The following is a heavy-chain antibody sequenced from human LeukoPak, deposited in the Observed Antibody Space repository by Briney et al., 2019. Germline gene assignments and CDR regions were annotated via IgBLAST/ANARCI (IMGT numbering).Heavy chain of an antibody. Sequence: PSETLSLTCAVYGGSFSGYYWSWIRQPPGKGLEWIGEINHSGSTNYNPSLKSRVTISVDTSKNQFSLKLSSVTAADTAVYYCARHRTYYSDSSGPYYFDYWGQGTLVTVSS. CDR3: ARHRTYYSDSSGPYYFDY. J-gene: IGHJ4*02. CDR2: INHSGST. D-gene: IGHD3-22*01. V-gene: IGHV4-34*01. CDR1: GGSFSGYY.